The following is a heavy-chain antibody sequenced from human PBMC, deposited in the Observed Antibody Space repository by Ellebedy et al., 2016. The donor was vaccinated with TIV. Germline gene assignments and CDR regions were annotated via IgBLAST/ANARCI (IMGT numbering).Heavy chain of an antibody. J-gene: IGHJ4*02. D-gene: IGHD1-26*01. CDR1: GASFSHYY. V-gene: IGHV4-34*01. CDR2: VNHGGST. Sequence: SETLSLTXAVYGASFSHYYWSWIRRPPGKGLEWIGEVNHGGSTNYNPSLKSRVTISVDTSKNQFSLMLTSVTAADTAVYYCARGRGGSYSIPFDYWGQGALVTVSS. CDR3: ARGRGGSYSIPFDY.